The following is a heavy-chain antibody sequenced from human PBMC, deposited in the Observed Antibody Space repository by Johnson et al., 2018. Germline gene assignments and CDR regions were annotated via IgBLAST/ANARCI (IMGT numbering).Heavy chain of an antibody. D-gene: IGHD6-6*01. Sequence: QVQLQESGPGVVKPSETXSLTCTVSAGSIRSDYWNWIRQAPGKRLEWIGYISHSGSPSYNPSLRPRAPIVADTSKNQFPLNLNSVTAADTAVYYCARGVRRAARPRDSYYYMDVWGKGTTVIVSS. V-gene: IGHV4-59*01. CDR2: ISHSGSP. J-gene: IGHJ6*03. CDR3: ARGVRRAARPRDSYYYMDV. CDR1: AGSIRSDY.